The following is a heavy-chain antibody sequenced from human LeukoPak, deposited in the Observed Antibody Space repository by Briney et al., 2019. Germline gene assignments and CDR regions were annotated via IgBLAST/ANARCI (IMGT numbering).Heavy chain of an antibody. Sequence: PGGALRLFCAASGFTVSSKYKSWVRQAPGKGLEWVANINLDGTEDHYVDSSLKGRFTISRDNAKNSLYLQMTSLRVEDTAVYYCASGRHDFLHWGQGTLVTVSS. CDR1: GFTVSSKY. CDR3: ASGRHDFLH. CDR2: INLDGTED. D-gene: IGHD3/OR15-3a*01. V-gene: IGHV3-7*01. J-gene: IGHJ4*02.